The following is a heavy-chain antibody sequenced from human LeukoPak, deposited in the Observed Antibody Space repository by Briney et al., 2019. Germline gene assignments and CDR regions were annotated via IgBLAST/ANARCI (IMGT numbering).Heavy chain of an antibody. D-gene: IGHD5-12*01. CDR3: ARDWTDPFHDTDSGYEWPDAFDI. CDR2: ISSSSSYI. V-gene: IGHV3-21*01. CDR1: GFTFSSYS. Sequence: GGSLRLSCAASGFTFSSYSMNWVRQAPGKGLEWVSSISSSSSYIYYADSVKGRFTISRDNAKNSLYLQMNSLRAEDTAVYYCARDWTDPFHDTDSGYEWPDAFDIWGQGTMVTVSS. J-gene: IGHJ3*02.